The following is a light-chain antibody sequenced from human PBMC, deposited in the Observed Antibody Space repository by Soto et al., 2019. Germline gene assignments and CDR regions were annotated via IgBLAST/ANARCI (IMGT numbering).Light chain of an antibody. CDR3: CSFTTSRTVV. CDR1: TSDVGAYNY. J-gene: IGLJ1*01. Sequence: QPVLTQPASVSGSPGQSITVSCTGTTSDVGAYNYVSWYQQYPGQAPRIIIYEVNRRPPGVSDRFSGSKSGNTASLTVSGLQAEDEADYFCCSFTTSRTVVFGLGTKLTVL. CDR2: EVN. V-gene: IGLV2-14*03.